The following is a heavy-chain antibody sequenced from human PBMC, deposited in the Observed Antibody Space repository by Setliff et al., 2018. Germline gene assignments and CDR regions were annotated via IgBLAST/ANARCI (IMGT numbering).Heavy chain of an antibody. D-gene: IGHD3-10*01. CDR3: FGAGTCSY. CDR2: INPHASEK. J-gene: IGHJ4*02. Sequence: GGSLRLSCTASGFSYSNCWVSWVRQVPGKGLEWLASINPHASEKYYADSVKGRFTISRDNAKNSLSLQMNNLRTEDTAVYYCFGAGTCSYWGQGTLVTVSS. CDR1: GFSYSNCW. V-gene: IGHV3-7*01.